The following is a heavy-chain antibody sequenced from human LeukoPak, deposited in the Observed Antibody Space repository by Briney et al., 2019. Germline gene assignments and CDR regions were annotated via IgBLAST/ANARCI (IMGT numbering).Heavy chain of an antibody. J-gene: IGHJ5*02. CDR2: IIPIFGTA. V-gene: IGHV1-69*06. D-gene: IGHD6-13*01. Sequence: SVKVSCKASGYTFTSYGISWVRQAPGQGLEWMGGIIPIFGTANYAQKFQGRVTITADKSTSTAYMELSSLRSEDTAVYYCARAGAAGPRPLDPWGQGTLVTVSS. CDR3: ARAGAAGPRPLDP. CDR1: GYTFTSYG.